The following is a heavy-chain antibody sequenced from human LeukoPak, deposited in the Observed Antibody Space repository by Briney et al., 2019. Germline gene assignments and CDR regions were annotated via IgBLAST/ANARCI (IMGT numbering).Heavy chain of an antibody. V-gene: IGHV3-30-3*01. CDR3: ARVIDP. J-gene: IGHJ5*02. Sequence: GGSLRLSCAASGFTFSSHAMHWVRQAPGKGLEWVAVISYDGSNKYYADSVKGRFTISRDNSKNTLYLQMNSLRAEDTAVYYCARVIDPWGQGTLVTVSS. CDR1: GFTFSSHA. CDR2: ISYDGSNK.